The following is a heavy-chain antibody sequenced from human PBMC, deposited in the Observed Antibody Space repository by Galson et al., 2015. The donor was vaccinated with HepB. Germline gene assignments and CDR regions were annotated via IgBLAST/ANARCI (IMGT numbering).Heavy chain of an antibody. CDR3: ATSMAEGHDHYFDY. Sequence: SLRLSCAASGFTFSDYYMSWIRQAPGKGLEWVSYISSSSSYTNYADSVKGRFTISRDNAKNSLYLQMNSLRAEDTAVYYCATSMAEGHDHYFDYWGQGTLVTVSS. CDR1: GFTFSDYY. CDR2: ISSSSSYT. D-gene: IGHD5-24*01. V-gene: IGHV3-11*03. J-gene: IGHJ4*02.